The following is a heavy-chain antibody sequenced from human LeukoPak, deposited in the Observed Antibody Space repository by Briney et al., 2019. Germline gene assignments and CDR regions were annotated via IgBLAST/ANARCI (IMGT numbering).Heavy chain of an antibody. J-gene: IGHJ4*02. CDR1: GYTFTGYY. D-gene: IGHD6-6*01. CDR2: INPNSGGT. Sequence: ASVKVSCKASGYTFTGYYMHWVRQAPGRGLEWMGWINPNSGGTNYAQKFQGRVTMTRDTSISTAYMELSRLRSDDTAVYYCARGPMYSSSSVDYFDYWGQGTLVTVSS. CDR3: ARGPMYSSSSVDYFDY. V-gene: IGHV1-2*02.